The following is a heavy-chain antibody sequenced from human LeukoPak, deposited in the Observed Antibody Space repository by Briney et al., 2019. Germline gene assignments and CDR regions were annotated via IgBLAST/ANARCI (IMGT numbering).Heavy chain of an antibody. CDR1: GDYIGRINYY. CDR3: ARDRPPFDY. V-gene: IGHV4-39*07. CDR2: MSYSGHT. J-gene: IGHJ4*02. Sequence: SETLSLTCTISGDYIGRINYYWCWLRQPPGKGLEWIVSMSYSGHTYYNPSLKSRLTTSIDTSKNQLSLNLKSVTAADTAVYYCARDRPPFDYWGQGTLVTVSS.